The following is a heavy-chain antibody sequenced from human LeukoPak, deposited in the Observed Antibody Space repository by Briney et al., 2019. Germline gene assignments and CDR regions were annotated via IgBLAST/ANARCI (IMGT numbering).Heavy chain of an antibody. CDR1: GFTFSSYG. V-gene: IGHV3-30*03. CDR3: ARGVQGGYAQYYFDY. Sequence: PGGSLRLSCAASGFTFSSYGMRWVRQAPGKGLEWVAVISYDGSNKYYADSVKGRFTISRDNSKNTLYLQMNSLRAEDTAVYYCARGVQGGYAQYYFDYWGQGTLVTVSS. J-gene: IGHJ4*02. CDR2: ISYDGSNK. D-gene: IGHD5-12*01.